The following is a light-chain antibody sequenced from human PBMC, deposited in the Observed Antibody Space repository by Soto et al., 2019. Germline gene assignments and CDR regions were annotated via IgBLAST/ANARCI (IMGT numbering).Light chain of an antibody. J-gene: IGKJ3*01. CDR3: QQYGRSPFT. CDR1: QSVSSNY. CDR2: GAS. V-gene: IGKV3-20*01. Sequence: IVSRQSPGTPLFPPGPGATICCRPSQSVSSNYLAWYQQRPGQAPRVVIYGASTRATGIPERFSGSGSGTDFTLTISRLEPEDFAVYYCQQYGRSPFTFGPGTKVDIK.